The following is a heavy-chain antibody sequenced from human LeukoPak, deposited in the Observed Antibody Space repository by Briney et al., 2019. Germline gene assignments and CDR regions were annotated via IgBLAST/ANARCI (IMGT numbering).Heavy chain of an antibody. CDR3: ARALGHYYDSSGYPSYWYFDL. J-gene: IGHJ2*01. D-gene: IGHD3-22*01. Sequence: SVKVSCKSSGGTFSSYAISWVRQAPGQGLEGMGRIIPIFGIANYAQKFQGRVTITADKSTSTAYLELSSLRSEDTAVYYCARALGHYYDSSGYPSYWYFDLWGRGPLVTVSS. CDR1: GGTFSSYA. CDR2: IIPIFGIA. V-gene: IGHV1-69*04.